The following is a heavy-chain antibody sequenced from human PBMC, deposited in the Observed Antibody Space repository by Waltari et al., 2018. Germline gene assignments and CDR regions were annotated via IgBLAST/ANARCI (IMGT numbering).Heavy chain of an antibody. D-gene: IGHD1-26*01. Sequence: EVQLVESGGGLVRPGGSLSLSCEPSGLTFSIFWVHWVRQVPGKGLVGVSRIKSDGSATSYADSVKGRFTISRDNAKNTVYLQMNSLRVEDTAVYHCASDVHSGRYGWFDPWGQGTLVTVSS. J-gene: IGHJ5*02. V-gene: IGHV3-74*01. CDR1: GLTFSIFW. CDR2: IKSDGSAT. CDR3: ASDVHSGRYGWFDP.